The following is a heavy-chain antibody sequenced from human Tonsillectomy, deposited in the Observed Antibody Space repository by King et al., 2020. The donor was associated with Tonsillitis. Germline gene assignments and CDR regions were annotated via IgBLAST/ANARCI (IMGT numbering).Heavy chain of an antibody. CDR1: GFSLSNTDMC. D-gene: IGHD5-12*01. CDR3: ERILTSRTLVARAGYFHGLDV. V-gene: IGHV2-70*01. CDR2: IGSSVN. J-gene: IGHJ6*02. Sequence: TLKESGPALLKPTQTLTLTCSVSGFSLSNTDMCVTWIRQPPGKALELLALIGSSVNFYNTSLKTRLTISRDIPKNQLLLRMSYLDPADTATYYCERILTSRTLVARAGYFHGLDVWGQGTTVTVS.